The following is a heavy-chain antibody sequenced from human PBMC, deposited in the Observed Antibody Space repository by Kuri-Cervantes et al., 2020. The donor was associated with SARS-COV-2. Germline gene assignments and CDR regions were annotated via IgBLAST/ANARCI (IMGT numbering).Heavy chain of an antibody. CDR1: GYTFTSYG. D-gene: IGHD7-27*01. V-gene: IGHV1-18*01. CDR2: ISAYNGNT. CDR3: ARDRTGDGDWEYYFDY. J-gene: IGHJ4*02. Sequence: ASVKVSCKASGYTFTSYGISWVRQAPGRGLEWMGWISAYNGNTNYAQKLQGRVTMTTDTSTSTAYMELRSLRSDDTAVYYCARDRTGDGDWEYYFDYWGQGTLVTVSS.